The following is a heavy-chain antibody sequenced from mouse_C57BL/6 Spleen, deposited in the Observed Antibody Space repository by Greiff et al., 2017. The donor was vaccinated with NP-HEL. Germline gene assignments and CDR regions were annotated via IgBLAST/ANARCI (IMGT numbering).Heavy chain of an antibody. CDR3: ARSLFYGSSKDY. J-gene: IGHJ2*01. CDR2: IYPGDGDT. Sequence: QVQLQQSGPELVKPGASVKISCKASGYAFSSYWMNWVKQRPGKGLEWIGRIYPGDGDTNYNGKFKGKATLTADKSSSTAYMQLSSLTSEDSAVYFCARSLFYGSSKDYWGQGTTLTVSS. CDR1: GYAFSSYW. D-gene: IGHD1-1*01. V-gene: IGHV1-82*01.